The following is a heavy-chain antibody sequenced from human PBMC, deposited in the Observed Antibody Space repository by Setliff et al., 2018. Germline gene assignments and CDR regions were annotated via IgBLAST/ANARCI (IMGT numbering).Heavy chain of an antibody. Sequence: SETLSLTCTVSGGSISSSSYYWGWIRQPPGKGLEWIGSIYYSGSTYYNPSLKSRVTISVDTSKNQFSLKLSSVTAADTAVYYCARGGCSRGPPVYYFDYWGQGTLVTVSS. CDR2: IYYSGST. D-gene: IGHD6-13*01. CDR1: GGSISSSSYY. V-gene: IGHV4-39*07. CDR3: ARGGCSRGPPVYYFDY. J-gene: IGHJ4*02.